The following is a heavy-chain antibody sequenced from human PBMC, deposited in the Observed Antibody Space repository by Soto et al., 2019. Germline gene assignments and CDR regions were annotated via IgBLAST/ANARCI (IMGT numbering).Heavy chain of an antibody. V-gene: IGHV3-74*01. CDR2: IKTDGYAA. J-gene: IGHJ4*02. CDR1: GFTLESHW. Sequence: VESGGVLVQPGGSLRLSCVASGFTLESHWMHWVRQAPGEGLVWVSRIKTDGYAAAYADSVKGRFTISRDNTKNTVYLQMNSLRAEDTAVYFCVRESGVAADCWGQGALVTVSS. CDR3: VRESGVAADC. D-gene: IGHD6-19*01.